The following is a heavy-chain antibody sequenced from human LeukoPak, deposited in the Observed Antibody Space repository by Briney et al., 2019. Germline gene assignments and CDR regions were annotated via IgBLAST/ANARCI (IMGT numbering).Heavy chain of an antibody. J-gene: IGHJ4*02. V-gene: IGHV3-21*01. D-gene: IGHD2-15*01. CDR1: GFTFDDYG. CDR2: ISSSSSYI. CDR3: ARNVGWYYFDY. Sequence: GSLRLSCAASGFTFDDYGMNWVRQPPGKGLEWVSSISSSSSYIYYADSVKGRFTISRDNAKNSLYLQMNSLRAEDTAVYYCARNVGWYYFDYWGQGTLVTVSS.